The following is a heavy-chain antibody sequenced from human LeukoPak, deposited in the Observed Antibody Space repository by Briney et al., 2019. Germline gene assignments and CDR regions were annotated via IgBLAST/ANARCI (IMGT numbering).Heavy chain of an antibody. CDR3: ARGLSGYASSLGY. V-gene: IGHV3-30*04. D-gene: IGHD6-6*01. CDR1: GFAFSTYA. Sequence: GRSLRLSCAASGFAFSTYAMHWVRQAPGKGLEWVAVISYDGSYKYYTDSVKGRFTISRDNSKNTLYLQMNSLRVEDTAVYYCARGLSGYASSLGYWGQGTLVTVSA. CDR2: ISYDGSYK. J-gene: IGHJ4*02.